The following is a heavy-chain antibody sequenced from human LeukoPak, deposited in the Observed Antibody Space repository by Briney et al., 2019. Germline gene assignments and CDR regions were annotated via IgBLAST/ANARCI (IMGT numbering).Heavy chain of an antibody. CDR2: IIPIFGTA. V-gene: IGHV1-69*13. CDR3: ARGFGVYSDRGGYGYWFDP. CDR1: GGTFSSYA. Sequence: ASVKVSCKASGGTFSSYAISWVRQAPGQGLEWMGGIIPIFGTANYAQKFQGRVTITADESTSTAYMELSSLRSEDTAVYYCARGFGVYSDRGGYGYWFDPWGLGTQVTVSS. D-gene: IGHD3-22*01. J-gene: IGHJ5*02.